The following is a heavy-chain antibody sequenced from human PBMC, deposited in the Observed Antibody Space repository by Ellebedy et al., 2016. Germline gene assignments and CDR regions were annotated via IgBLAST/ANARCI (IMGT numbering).Heavy chain of an antibody. CDR1: GGTFSSYA. D-gene: IGHD6-13*01. V-gene: IGHV1-2*04. J-gene: IGHJ4*02. Sequence: ASVKVSXXASGGTFSSYAISWVRQAPGQGLEWMGRINPNSGGTNYAQKFQGWVTMTRDTSISTAYMELSRLRSDDTAVYYCAKRRAAYSSSWYEDFDYWGQGTLVTVSS. CDR2: INPNSGGT. CDR3: AKRRAAYSSSWYEDFDY.